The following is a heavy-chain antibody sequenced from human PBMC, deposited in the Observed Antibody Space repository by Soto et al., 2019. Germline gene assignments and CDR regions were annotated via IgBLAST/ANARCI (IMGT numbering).Heavy chain of an antibody. V-gene: IGHV1-24*01. CDR2: FDPEDGEA. D-gene: IGHD1-26*01. CDR3: AIAYSGTSYGYLDH. Sequence: QVQLVQSGAEVKKPGASVKVSCKVSGDTLTELSIHWVRQAPGKGLEYMGGFDPEDGEAMYAQNFQGRVTMTEDTSTDTSYMELSSLTSDDTAVYYCAIAYSGTSYGYLDHWGQGTLVTVSA. CDR1: GDTLTELS. J-gene: IGHJ5*02.